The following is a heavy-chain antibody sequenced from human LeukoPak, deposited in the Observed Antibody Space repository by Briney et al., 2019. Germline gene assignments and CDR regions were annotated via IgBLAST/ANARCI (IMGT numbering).Heavy chain of an antibody. Sequence: GGSLRLSCAASGFNFSNSWMSWVRQAPGKGLEWVANIKQDGSEKYYVDSVKGRFTISRDNAKNSLYLQMNSLRAEDTAVYYCARDPDYGDDRYFDYWGQGALVTVSS. J-gene: IGHJ4*02. CDR1: GFNFSNSW. V-gene: IGHV3-7*01. D-gene: IGHD4-17*01. CDR3: ARDPDYGDDRYFDY. CDR2: IKQDGSEK.